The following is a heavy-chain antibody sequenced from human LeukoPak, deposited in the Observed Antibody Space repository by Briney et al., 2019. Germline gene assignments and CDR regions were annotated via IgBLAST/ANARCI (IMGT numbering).Heavy chain of an antibody. V-gene: IGHV3-30*18. Sequence: QPGRSLRLSCAASGFTFSSYGMHWVRQAPGKGLEWVAVISYDGSNKYYADSVKGRFTISRDNSKNTLYPQMNSLRAEDTAVYYCAKTPYLYCSGGSCAWFDPWGQGTLVTVSS. CDR3: AKTPYLYCSGGSCAWFDP. D-gene: IGHD2-15*01. CDR1: GFTFSSYG. CDR2: ISYDGSNK. J-gene: IGHJ5*02.